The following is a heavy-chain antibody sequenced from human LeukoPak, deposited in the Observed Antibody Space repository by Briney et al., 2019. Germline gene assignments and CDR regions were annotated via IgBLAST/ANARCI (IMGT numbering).Heavy chain of an antibody. CDR3: ARHEGRGNYVAFDI. D-gene: IGHD1-7*01. CDR1: GGSISSYY. Sequence: SETLSLTCTVSGGSISSYYWSWIRQPPGKRLGWIGYIYTSGSTNYSPSLKSRVTISVDTSKNKFSLKLSSVTAADTAVYYCARHEGRGNYVAFDIWGQGTVVTVSS. J-gene: IGHJ3*02. V-gene: IGHV4-4*09. CDR2: IYTSGST.